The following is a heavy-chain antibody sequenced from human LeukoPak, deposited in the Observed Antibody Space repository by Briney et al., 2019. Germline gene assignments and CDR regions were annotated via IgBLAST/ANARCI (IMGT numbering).Heavy chain of an antibody. D-gene: IGHD6-13*01. CDR1: GGSISSYY. CDR2: IYTSGST. J-gene: IGHJ3*02. CDR3: ARDLITPTDSSSWYHDAFDI. Sequence: SETLSLTCTVSGGSISSYYWSWIRQPAGKGLEWIGRIYTSGSTNYNPSLKSRVTMSVDTSKNQFSVKLSSVTAADTAVYYCARDLITPTDSSSWYHDAFDIWGQGTMVTVSS. V-gene: IGHV4-4*07.